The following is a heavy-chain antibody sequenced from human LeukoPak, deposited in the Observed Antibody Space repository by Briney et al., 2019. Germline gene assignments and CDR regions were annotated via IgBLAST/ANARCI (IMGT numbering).Heavy chain of an antibody. CDR2: FVLEDGER. J-gene: IGHJ5*01. CDR3: ATLDLPPSTAAVAS. CDR1: GYTLSELS. D-gene: IGHD6-13*01. Sequence: ASVKVSCKVSGYTLSELSIHWVRQGPGKGLEWMAGFVLEDGERIYAQKFQGRVRVTEDTSTDTAYMELSSLRSEDTAVYYCATLDLPPSTAAVASWGQGTLVTVSS. V-gene: IGHV1-24*01.